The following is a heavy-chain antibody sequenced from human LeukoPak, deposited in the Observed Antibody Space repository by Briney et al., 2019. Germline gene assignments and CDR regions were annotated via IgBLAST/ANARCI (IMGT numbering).Heavy chain of an antibody. J-gene: IGHJ6*03. CDR3: VRGDYYDSSGYSYYYYYMDV. CDR2: INSDGSST. CDR1: GFTFNTYW. Sequence: GGSLRLSCAASGFTFNTYWMHWVRQAPGKGLVWGSRINSDGSSTNSADSVKGRFTISRDNAKNTLYLQMNGLRAEDTAVYYCVRGDYYDSSGYSYYYYYMDVWGKGTTVTVSS. V-gene: IGHV3-74*01. D-gene: IGHD3-22*01.